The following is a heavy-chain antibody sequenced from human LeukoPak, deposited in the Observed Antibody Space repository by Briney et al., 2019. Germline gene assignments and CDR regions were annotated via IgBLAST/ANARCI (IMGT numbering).Heavy chain of an antibody. CDR3: VRENYSSGWYGIIDY. J-gene: IGHJ4*02. V-gene: IGHV4-59*01. Sequence: SEPLSLTCTVSGGSISNYYWSWIRQPPGKGLEWIGYIYYSGNTNYNPSLKSRVTISVDTSKNQFSLKLSSVTAADTAVYYCVRENYSSGWYGIIDYWGQGTLVTVSS. CDR1: GGSISNYY. CDR2: IYYSGNT. D-gene: IGHD6-19*01.